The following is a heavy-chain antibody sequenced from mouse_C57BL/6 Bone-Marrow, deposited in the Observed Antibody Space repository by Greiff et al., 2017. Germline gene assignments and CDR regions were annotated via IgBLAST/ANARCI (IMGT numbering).Heavy chain of an antibody. Sequence: EVKLVESGGGLVKPGGSLKLSCAASGFTFSSYAMSWVRQTPEKRLEWVATISDGGSYTYYPDNVKGRFTISRDNAKSNLYLQMSHLKSEDTAMYYCARDSSGYGGYFDYWGQGTTLTVSS. J-gene: IGHJ2*01. CDR2: ISDGGSYT. D-gene: IGHD3-2*02. V-gene: IGHV5-4*01. CDR1: GFTFSSYA. CDR3: ARDSSGYGGYFDY.